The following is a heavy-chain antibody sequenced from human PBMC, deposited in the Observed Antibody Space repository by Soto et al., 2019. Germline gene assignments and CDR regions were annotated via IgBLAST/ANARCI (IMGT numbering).Heavy chain of an antibody. CDR3: TDFAR. J-gene: IGHJ4*02. D-gene: IGHD6-6*01. V-gene: IGHV3-15*02. CDR1: GFTFSSAW. CDR2: VKSSSDGGAI. Sequence: EVQLVESGGALVKPGGSLRLSCVSSGFTFSSAWMSWVRQAPGKGLEWVARVKSSSDGGAIHYAAPVKGRFTISRDDAGGMLYLQMNGLKNADSAVYYCTDFARWGQGTSVTVSS.